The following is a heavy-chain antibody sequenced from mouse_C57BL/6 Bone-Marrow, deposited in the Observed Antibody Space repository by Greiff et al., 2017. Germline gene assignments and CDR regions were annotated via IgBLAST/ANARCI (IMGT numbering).Heavy chain of an antibody. J-gene: IGHJ3*01. V-gene: IGHV1-82*01. CDR3: AREGGLLRAY. CDR1: GYAFSSSW. Sequence: VKLMESGPELVKPGASVKISCKASGYAFSSSWMNWVKQRPGKGLEWIGRIYPGDGDTNYNGKFKGKATLTADKSSSTAYMQLSSLTSEDSAVYFCAREGGLLRAYWGQGTLVTVSA. D-gene: IGHD1-1*01. CDR2: IYPGDGDT.